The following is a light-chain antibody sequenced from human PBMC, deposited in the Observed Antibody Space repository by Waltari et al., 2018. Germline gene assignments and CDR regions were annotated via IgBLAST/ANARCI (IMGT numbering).Light chain of an antibody. Sequence: QSALTQPASVSGSPGQLITIPCTGTRGYVGRYQYVSWYQQHPGKAPKLIIYDVSTRPSGTSNRFSGSKSGNTASLTISGLQAENEADYYCNSYTSSRTWVFGGGTKLTVL. CDR2: DVS. CDR3: NSYTSSRTWV. J-gene: IGLJ3*02. V-gene: IGLV2-14*03. CDR1: RGYVGRYQY.